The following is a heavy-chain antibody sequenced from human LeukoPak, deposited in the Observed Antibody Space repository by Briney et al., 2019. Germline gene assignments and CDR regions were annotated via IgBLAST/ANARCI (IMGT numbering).Heavy chain of an antibody. D-gene: IGHD3-22*01. CDR2: ISAYNGDT. Sequence: ASVKVSCKASGYTFKSFGISWVRQAPGQGLEWMGWISAYNGDTKYPQKLQGRVTMTTDTSTTTTYMELRSPSSDDTAVYYCARDPSNTSGYRIYFDYWGQGTLVTVSS. V-gene: IGHV1-18*01. CDR3: ARDPSNTSGYRIYFDY. CDR1: GYTFKSFG. J-gene: IGHJ4*02.